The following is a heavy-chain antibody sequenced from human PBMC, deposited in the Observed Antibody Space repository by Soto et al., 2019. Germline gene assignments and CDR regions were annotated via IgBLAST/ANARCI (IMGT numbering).Heavy chain of an antibody. CDR1: GDAISCCY. CDR3: ARDLDSSGTFDP. J-gene: IGHJ5*02. CDR2: IYYGGST. Sequence: SETLSLTCTVSGDAISCCYWRWLRQPPGKGLEWIGYIYYGGSTNYNPSLKSRVTISVDTSKNQFSLKLSSVTAADTAVHYCARDLDSSGTFDPWGQGTLVTVSS. V-gene: IGHV4-59*01. D-gene: IGHD3-22*01.